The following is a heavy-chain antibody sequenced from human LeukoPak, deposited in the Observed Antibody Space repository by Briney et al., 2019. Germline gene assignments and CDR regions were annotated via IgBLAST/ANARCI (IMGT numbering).Heavy chain of an antibody. Sequence: GGTLRLSCAASVFTFSDYYMSWLPQAPGKGLEWVSYISSSGSTIYYADSVKDRFTIPRHNHKHSLYLQMNSVRAEDTAVYYCARGRGSSSFDYWGQGTLVSVSS. V-gene: IGHV3-11*04. CDR2: ISSSGSTI. CDR1: VFTFSDYY. CDR3: ARGRGSSSFDY. D-gene: IGHD6-13*01. J-gene: IGHJ4*02.